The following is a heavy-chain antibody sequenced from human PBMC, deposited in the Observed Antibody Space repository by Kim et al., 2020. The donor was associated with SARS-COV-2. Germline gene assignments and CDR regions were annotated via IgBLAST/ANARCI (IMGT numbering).Heavy chain of an antibody. V-gene: IGHV4-59*13. CDR2: IYYSGST. J-gene: IGHJ6*02. CDR3: ARDVVVGYSSSSFHYYGMDV. D-gene: IGHD6-6*01. CDR1: GGSISSYY. Sequence: SETLSLTCTVSGGSISSYYWSWIRQPPGKGLEWIGYIYYSGSTNYNPSLKSRVTISVDTSKNQFSLKLSSVTAADTAVYYCARDVVVGYSSSSFHYYGMDVWGQGTTVTVSS.